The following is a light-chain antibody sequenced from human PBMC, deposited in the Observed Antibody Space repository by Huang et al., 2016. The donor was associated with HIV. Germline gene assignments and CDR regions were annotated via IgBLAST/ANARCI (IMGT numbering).Light chain of an antibody. V-gene: IGKV3-15*01. Sequence: ERVMTQSPATLSVSPGERATLYCRASQYVSSNLAWYQQKPGRAPRLLVYGASTKVIDSPARFSGSGSGTEFTLTISSLQSEDSAVYYCQQYNNWPRTFGQGTKLEIK. CDR3: QQYNNWPRT. CDR2: GAS. CDR1: QYVSSN. J-gene: IGKJ2*01.